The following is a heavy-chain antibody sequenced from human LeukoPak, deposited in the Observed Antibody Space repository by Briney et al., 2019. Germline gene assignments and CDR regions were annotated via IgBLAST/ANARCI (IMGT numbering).Heavy chain of an antibody. V-gene: IGHV1-18*01. J-gene: IGHJ5*02. Sequence: ASVKVSCKASGYTFTSYGISWVRQAPGQGLEWMGWISAYNGNTNYAQKLQGRVTMTTDTSTSTAYMELSSLRSEDTAVYYCASVTADCSSTSCYETGWFDPWGQGTLVTVSS. CDR1: GYTFTSYG. CDR3: ASVTADCSSTSCYETGWFDP. D-gene: IGHD2-2*01. CDR2: ISAYNGNT.